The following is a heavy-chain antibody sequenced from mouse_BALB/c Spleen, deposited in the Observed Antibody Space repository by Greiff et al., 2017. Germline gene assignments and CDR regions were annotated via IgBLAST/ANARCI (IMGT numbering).Heavy chain of an antibody. CDR2: ISDGGSYT. J-gene: IGHJ4*01. Sequence: EVKVEESGGGLVKPGGSLKLSCAASGFTFSDYYMYWVRQTPEKRLEWVATISDGGSYTYYPDSVKGRFTISRDNAKNNLYLQMSSLKSEDTAMYYCARGGDMITRAMDYWGQGTSVTVSS. CDR3: ARGGDMITRAMDY. CDR1: GFTFSDYY. V-gene: IGHV5-4*02. D-gene: IGHD2-4*01.